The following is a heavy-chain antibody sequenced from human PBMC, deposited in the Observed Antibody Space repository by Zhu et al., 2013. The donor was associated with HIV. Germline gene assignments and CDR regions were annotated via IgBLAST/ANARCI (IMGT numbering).Heavy chain of an antibody. V-gene: IGHV1-2*02. Sequence: QVQLVQSGAEVKKPGASVKVSCKASGYTFTGYYMHWVRQAPGQGLEWMGWINPNSGGTNYAQKFQGRVTMTRDTSISTAYMELSRLRSDDTAVYYCARDKYYYDSSGSHGLQHWGQGTLVTVSS. CDR2: INPNSGGT. J-gene: IGHJ1*01. CDR1: GYTFTGYY. D-gene: IGHD3-22*01. CDR3: ARDKYYYDSSGSHGLQH.